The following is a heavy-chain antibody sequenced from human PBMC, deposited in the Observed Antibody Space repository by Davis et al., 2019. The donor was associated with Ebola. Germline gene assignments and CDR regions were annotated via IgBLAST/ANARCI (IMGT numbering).Heavy chain of an antibody. D-gene: IGHD1-26*01. CDR2: MNPNSGNT. CDR1: GYTFTSYD. CDR3: ARATVPGSYYNY. J-gene: IGHJ4*02. Sequence: ASVKVSCKASGYTFTSYDINWVRQATGQGLEWMGWMNPNSGNTGYAQKFQGRVTITRDTSASTAYMELSSLRSEDTAVYYCARATVPGSYYNYWGQGTLVTVSS. V-gene: IGHV1-8*01.